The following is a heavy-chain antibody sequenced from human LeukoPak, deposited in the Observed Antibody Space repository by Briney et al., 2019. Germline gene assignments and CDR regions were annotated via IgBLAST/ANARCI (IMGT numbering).Heavy chain of an antibody. Sequence: SESLSLTCAVSGYSISSGYYWGWIRQPPGKGLEWIGSIYHSGSTYYNPSLKSRVTISVDTSKNQFSLKLSSVTAADTAVYYCARAGGYSGSYYEFDYWGQGTLVTDSS. V-gene: IGHV4-38-2*01. D-gene: IGHD1-26*01. CDR3: ARAGGYSGSYYEFDY. CDR1: GYSISSGYY. CDR2: IYHSGST. J-gene: IGHJ4*02.